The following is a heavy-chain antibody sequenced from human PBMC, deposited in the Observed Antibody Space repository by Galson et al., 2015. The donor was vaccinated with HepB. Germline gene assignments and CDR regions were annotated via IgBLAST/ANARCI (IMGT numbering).Heavy chain of an antibody. CDR2: ITSSSNYI. J-gene: IGHJ3*01. V-gene: IGHV3-21*06. CDR3: VRGLYEFWGGYRPDTFDL. CDR1: GFALNSYS. Sequence: SLRLSCAPSGFALNSYSVNWIRQAPGKGLEWVASITSSSNYIHYVDSVKGRFTISRDNAKNVMDLQMNALRDDDTAVYYCVRGLYEFWGGYRPDTFDLWGQGTMVTVSS. D-gene: IGHD3/OR15-3a*01.